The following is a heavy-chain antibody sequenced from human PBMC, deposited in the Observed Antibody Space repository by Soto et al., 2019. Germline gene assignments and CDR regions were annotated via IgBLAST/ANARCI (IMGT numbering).Heavy chain of an antibody. CDR2: IYYSGST. D-gene: IGHD2-15*01. Sequence: KPSETLSLTCTVSGGSISSSSYYWGWIRQPPGKGLEWIGSIYYSGSTYYNPSLKSRVTISVDTSKNQFSLKLSSVTAADTAVYYCARLSDIVVVVAALGGWFDPWGQGTLVTVSS. CDR3: ARLSDIVVVVAALGGWFDP. CDR1: GGSISSSSYY. J-gene: IGHJ5*02. V-gene: IGHV4-39*01.